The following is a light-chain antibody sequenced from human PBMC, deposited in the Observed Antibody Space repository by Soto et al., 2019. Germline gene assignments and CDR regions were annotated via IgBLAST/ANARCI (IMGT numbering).Light chain of an antibody. V-gene: IGLV2-14*01. Sequence: QSVLTQPASVSGSPGQSITISCTGTNSDVGGYNYVSWYQQHPGKAPKLMTYDVSNRPSGVSNRFSGSKSGNTASLTISGLQAEDEADYYCSSYTSSSTPLSVFGTGTKVTVL. CDR1: NSDVGGYNY. CDR3: SSYTSSSTPLSV. CDR2: DVS. J-gene: IGLJ1*01.